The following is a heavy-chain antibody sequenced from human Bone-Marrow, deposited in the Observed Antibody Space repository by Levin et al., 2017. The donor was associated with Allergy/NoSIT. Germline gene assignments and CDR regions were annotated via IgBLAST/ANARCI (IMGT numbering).Heavy chain of an antibody. CDR2: INRGGTST. CDR3: ARDPFAYNFGSGSYLDY. J-gene: IGHJ4*02. CDR1: GFAFSNYW. V-gene: IGHV3-74*01. Sequence: GESLKISCAASGFAFSNYWMHWVRQAPGKGLVWVSRINRGGTSTTYADSVKGRFTISSDNAKNTLYLQMNSLRAEDTAVYYCARDPFAYNFGSGSYLDYGGQGTLVSVSS. D-gene: IGHD3-10*01.